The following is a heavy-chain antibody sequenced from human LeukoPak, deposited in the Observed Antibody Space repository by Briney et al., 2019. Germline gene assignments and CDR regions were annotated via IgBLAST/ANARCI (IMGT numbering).Heavy chain of an antibody. CDR1: GFTFSSYA. CDR3: ARVGSGSYFLDGFDI. CDR2: IWNDGSNK. D-gene: IGHD1-26*01. Sequence: GGSLRLSCAASGFTFSSYAMSWVRQAPGKGLEWVAVIWNDGSNKKYADSVKGRFIISRVSSKNTLYLQMNSLRDEDTAVYYCARVGSGSYFLDGFDIWGQGTLVTVSS. J-gene: IGHJ3*02. V-gene: IGHV3-33*08.